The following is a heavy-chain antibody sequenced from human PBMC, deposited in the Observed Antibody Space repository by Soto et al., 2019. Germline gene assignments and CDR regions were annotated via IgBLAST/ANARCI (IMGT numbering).Heavy chain of an antibody. CDR1: GFTFSSYG. CDR2: ISYDGSNK. V-gene: IGHV3-30*18. Sequence: GGSLRLSCAASGFTFSSYGMHWVRQAPGKGLEWVAVISYDGSNKYYADSVKGRFTISRDNSKNTLYLQMNSLRAEDTAVYYCAKDRNGGVYAIHRPWGQGTLVTVSS. J-gene: IGHJ5*02. D-gene: IGHD2-8*01. CDR3: AKDRNGGVYAIHRP.